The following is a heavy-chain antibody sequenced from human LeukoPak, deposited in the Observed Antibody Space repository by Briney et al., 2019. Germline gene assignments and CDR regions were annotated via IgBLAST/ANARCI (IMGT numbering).Heavy chain of an antibody. CDR2: VRGSGYTT. CDR1: GFTLSNYG. V-gene: IGHV3-23*01. J-gene: IGHJ3*01. Sequence: GGSLRLSCAVSGFTLSNYGMAWVRHPPGKGLEWVAAVRGSGYTTSYADSVRGRFTISRDNSKNTLYLQMNSLRAEDTAVYYCGKDPNGDYLGAFDFCGQGTIVTVSS. D-gene: IGHD4-17*01. CDR3: GKDPNGDYLGAFDF.